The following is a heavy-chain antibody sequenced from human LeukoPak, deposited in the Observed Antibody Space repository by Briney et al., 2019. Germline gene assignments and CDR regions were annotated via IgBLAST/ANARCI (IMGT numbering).Heavy chain of an antibody. J-gene: IGHJ4*02. CDR1: GGSFTAYY. CDR3: ARRGSPDY. V-gene: IGHV4-34*01. D-gene: IGHD3-10*01. CDR2: INYSGTT. Sequence: SETLSLTCAVYGGSFTAYYWSWIRQTPEKGLEWIGEINYSGTTNYKPPLKSRVTISVDKSKKQFSLRMRSVTAADTAIYYCARRGSPDYWGPGTLVTVSS.